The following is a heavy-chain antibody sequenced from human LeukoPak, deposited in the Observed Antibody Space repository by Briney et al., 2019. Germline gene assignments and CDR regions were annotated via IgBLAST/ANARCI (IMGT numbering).Heavy chain of an antibody. V-gene: IGHV3-74*01. Sequence: GSLRLSCAASGFTFSSYWMHWVRQAPGKGLVWVSRISPDGSTTGHADSVKGRFTTSRDNAKNTLFLQMNSLRAEDTAVYYCTRDFDFSSAIWGQGTLVTVSS. CDR2: ISPDGSTT. CDR1: GFTFSSYW. J-gene: IGHJ4*02. CDR3: TRDFDFSSAI. D-gene: IGHD3-3*01.